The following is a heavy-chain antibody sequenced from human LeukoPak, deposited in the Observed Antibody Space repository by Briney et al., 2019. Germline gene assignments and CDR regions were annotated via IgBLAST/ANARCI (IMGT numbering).Heavy chain of an antibody. J-gene: IGHJ4*02. D-gene: IGHD3-22*01. CDR3: ARDRIGYYDSSGYPYYFDY. Sequence: PGGSLRLSCAASGVTFSSYSMNWVRQAPGKGLEWVSSISSSSSYINNPDSVKGRFTISRSNAQTSMYLQMNSLRAEDTAVYYCARDRIGYYDSSGYPYYFDYWGQGTLVTVSS. V-gene: IGHV3-21*01. CDR1: GVTFSSYS. CDR2: ISSSSSYI.